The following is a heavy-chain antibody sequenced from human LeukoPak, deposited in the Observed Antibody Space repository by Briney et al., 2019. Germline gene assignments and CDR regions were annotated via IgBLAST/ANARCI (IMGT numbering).Heavy chain of an antibody. CDR3: ASLNYDFWSGYYLDY. Sequence: SETLSLTCTVSGVSISYYYWSWIRQPPGKGLEWIGYVYYSGTTNYNPSLKSRVTISVDTSKKQFSLKLTSVAAADTAVYYCASLNYDFWSGYYLDYWGQGTLVTVSS. J-gene: IGHJ4*02. D-gene: IGHD3-3*01. V-gene: IGHV4-59*01. CDR2: VYYSGTT. CDR1: GVSISYYY.